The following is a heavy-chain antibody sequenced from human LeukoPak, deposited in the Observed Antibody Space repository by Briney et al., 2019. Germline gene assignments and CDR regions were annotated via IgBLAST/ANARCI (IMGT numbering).Heavy chain of an antibody. D-gene: IGHD2-2*02. CDR1: GGTFSSYA. Sequence: GSSVKVSCKASGGTFSSYAISWVRQAPGQGLEWMGRIIPILGIANYAQKFQGRVTITADKSTSTAYMELSSLRSEDTAVYYCASVARYCSSTSCYKTTVATFDYWGQGTLVTVSS. J-gene: IGHJ4*02. V-gene: IGHV1-69*04. CDR3: ASVARYCSSTSCYKTTVATFDY. CDR2: IIPILGIA.